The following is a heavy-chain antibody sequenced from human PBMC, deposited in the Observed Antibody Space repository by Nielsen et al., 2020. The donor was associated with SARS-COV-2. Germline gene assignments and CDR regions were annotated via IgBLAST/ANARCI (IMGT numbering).Heavy chain of an antibody. Sequence: GESLKISCAASGFTFSSYAMSWVRQAPGKGLEWVSAISGSGGSTYYADSVKGRFTISRDNSKNTLYLQMNSLRAEDTAVYYCAKIYSYGFYGMDVWGQGTTVTVSS. CDR1: GFTFSSYA. CDR3: AKIYSYGFYGMDV. V-gene: IGHV3-23*01. D-gene: IGHD5-18*01. J-gene: IGHJ6*02. CDR2: ISGSGGST.